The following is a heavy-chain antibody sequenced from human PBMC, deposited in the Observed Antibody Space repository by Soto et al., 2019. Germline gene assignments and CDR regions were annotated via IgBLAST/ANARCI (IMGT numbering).Heavy chain of an antibody. V-gene: IGHV3-11*05. D-gene: IGHD5-12*01. CDR3: ARSLRGYSGYSGY. J-gene: IGHJ4*02. Sequence: QVQLVESGGGLVKPGGCLRLSCAASGFTFSDYYMSWIRQAPGKGLEGVSYISSRGSDTNYADSVKGRFTVSRDNAKNSRYLQMNSLRAEDTAVYYCARSLRGYSGYSGYWGQGTLVTVSS. CDR1: GFTFSDYY. CDR2: ISSRGSDT.